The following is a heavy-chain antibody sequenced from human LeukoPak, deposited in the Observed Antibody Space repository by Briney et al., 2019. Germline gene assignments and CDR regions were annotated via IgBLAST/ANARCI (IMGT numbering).Heavy chain of an antibody. J-gene: IGHJ4*02. CDR3: ARLRQSGFDY. V-gene: IGHV3-30*03. Sequence: GGSLRLSCAASGFTFSSYGMHWVRQAPGKGLEWVAVISYDGSNKYYADSVKGRFTISRDNSKNTLYLQMNSLRAEDTAVYYYARLRQSGFDYWGQGTLVTVSS. D-gene: IGHD1-26*01. CDR2: ISYDGSNK. CDR1: GFTFSSYG.